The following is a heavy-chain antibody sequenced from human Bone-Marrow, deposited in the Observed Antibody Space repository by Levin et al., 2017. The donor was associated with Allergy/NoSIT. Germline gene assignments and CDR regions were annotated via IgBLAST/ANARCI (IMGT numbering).Heavy chain of an antibody. V-gene: IGHV5-51*01. CDR2: IYPGDSDT. J-gene: IGHJ3*02. CDR3: AILTVTNDAFDI. CDR1: GYSFTSYW. Sequence: SGGSLRLSCKGSGYSFTSYWIGWVRQMPGKGLEWMGIIYPGDSDTRYSPSFQGQVTISADKSISTAYLQWSSLKASDTAMYYCAILTVTNDAFDIWGQGTMVTVSS. D-gene: IGHD4-17*01.